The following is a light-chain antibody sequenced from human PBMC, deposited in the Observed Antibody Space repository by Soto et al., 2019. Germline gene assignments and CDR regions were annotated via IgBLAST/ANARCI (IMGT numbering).Light chain of an antibody. Sequence: EIVLTQSPGTLSLSPGERATLSCRASQSVANNYLAWYQQKPGQAPRFLIYDASSRATGIPDRFSGSGSGTDFTLTISRLEPEDFAVYYCEHYCSTPLSFGGGTKVEIK. V-gene: IGKV3-20*01. J-gene: IGKJ4*01. CDR2: DAS. CDR1: QSVANNY. CDR3: EHYCSTPLS.